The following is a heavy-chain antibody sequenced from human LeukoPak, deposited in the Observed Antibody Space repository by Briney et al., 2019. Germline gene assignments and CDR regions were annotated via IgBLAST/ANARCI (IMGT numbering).Heavy chain of an antibody. CDR3: ARDRGFSYSGYDYQPSGY. CDR2: ISSSSSYI. CDR1: GFTISGYS. J-gene: IGHJ4*02. V-gene: IGHV3-21*01. D-gene: IGHD5-12*01. Sequence: GGSLRLSCTDSGFTISGYSMIWVRRAPGKGLEWVSSISSSSSYIYYADSVKGRFTISRDNAKNSLYLQMNSLRAEDTAVYYCARDRGFSYSGYDYQPSGYWGQGTLVTVSS.